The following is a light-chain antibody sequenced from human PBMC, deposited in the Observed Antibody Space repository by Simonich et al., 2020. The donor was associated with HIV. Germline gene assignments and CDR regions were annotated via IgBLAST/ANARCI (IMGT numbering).Light chain of an antibody. CDR1: SSNIGAGYD. CDR3: AAWDDSLSGPV. Sequence: QSVLTQPPSVSGAPGQRVTISCTGSSSNIGAGYDVPWYQQLPGTVPKLLIYGNSNRPSGVPDRFSDSKSDTSASLAISGLRSEDEADYYCAAWDDSLSGPVFGGGTKLTVL. J-gene: IGLJ3*02. CDR2: GNS. V-gene: IGLV1-40*01.